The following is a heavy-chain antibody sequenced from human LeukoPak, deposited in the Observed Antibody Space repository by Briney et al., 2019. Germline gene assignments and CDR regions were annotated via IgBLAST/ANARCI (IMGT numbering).Heavy chain of an antibody. V-gene: IGHV3-66*02. J-gene: IGHJ4*02. Sequence: GGSPRLSCAASGFIVSTKYMGWVRQSPGKGLEWVSVIYGGGNTYYAHSVKGRFTISRDNSKNTLYLQMNSLRPEDTAVFYCAFQFGIATGLDYWGQGSLVTVSS. CDR1: GFIVSTKY. D-gene: IGHD3-3*01. CDR3: AFQFGIATGLDY. CDR2: IYGGGNT.